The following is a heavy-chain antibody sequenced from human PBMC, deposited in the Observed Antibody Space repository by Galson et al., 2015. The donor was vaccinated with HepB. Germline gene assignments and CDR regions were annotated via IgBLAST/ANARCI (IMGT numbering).Heavy chain of an antibody. J-gene: IGHJ4*02. D-gene: IGHD3-22*01. CDR1: GGTFSRDA. Sequence: SVKVSCKASGGTFSRDAISWVRQAPGQGLEWMGGIFPIFGTANYAQKFRGRVTITADESTSTAYMELSSLRSEDTAVYYCARGMTTIVGATNFDNWGQGTLVTVSS. CDR2: IFPIFGTA. V-gene: IGHV1-69*13. CDR3: ARGMTTIVGATNFDN.